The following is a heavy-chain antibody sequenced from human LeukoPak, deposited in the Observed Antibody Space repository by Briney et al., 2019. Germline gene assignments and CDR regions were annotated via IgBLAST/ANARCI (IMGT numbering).Heavy chain of an antibody. J-gene: IGHJ4*02. Sequence: PSETLSLTCAVDAGSFSGSSWSWIRQPPGKGLEWVGEINHSGSTNYNPSLKSRVTISVDTSKNQFSLKRSSVTAADTAAYYCARYYYDSSGPYWGQGTLVTVSS. D-gene: IGHD3-22*01. CDR1: AGSFSGSS. CDR2: INHSGST. V-gene: IGHV4-34*01. CDR3: ARYYYDSSGPY.